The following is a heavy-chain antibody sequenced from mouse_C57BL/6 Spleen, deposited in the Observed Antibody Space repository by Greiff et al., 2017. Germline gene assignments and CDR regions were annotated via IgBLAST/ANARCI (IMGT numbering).Heavy chain of an antibody. Sequence: VKLMESGAELARPGASVKMSCKASGYTFTSYTMHWVKQRPGQGLEWIGYINPSSGYTKYNQKFKDKATLTADKSSSTAYLQLSSLTSEDSAVYYCATNYVGFDYWGQGTTLTVSS. CDR1: GYTFTSYT. J-gene: IGHJ2*01. D-gene: IGHD2-1*01. V-gene: IGHV1-4*01. CDR2: INPSSGYT. CDR3: ATNYVGFDY.